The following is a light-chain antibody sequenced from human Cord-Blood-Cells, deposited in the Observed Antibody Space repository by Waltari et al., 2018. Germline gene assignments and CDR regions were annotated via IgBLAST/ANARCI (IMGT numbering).Light chain of an antibody. V-gene: IGLV2-14*01. CDR1: SSAVGGYNY. Sequence: QSALPQPASVCRSPGQSLTISCTGTSSAVGGYNYVSWYQQHPGKAPKLMIYDGSNRPSGVSKRFSGSKSGNTASLTISGLQAEDGADYYCSSYTSSSTYVFGTGTKVTVL. J-gene: IGLJ1*01. CDR3: SSYTSSSTYV. CDR2: DGS.